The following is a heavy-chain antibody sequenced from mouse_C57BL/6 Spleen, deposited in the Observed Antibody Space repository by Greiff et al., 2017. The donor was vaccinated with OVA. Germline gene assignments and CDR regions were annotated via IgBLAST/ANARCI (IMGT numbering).Heavy chain of an antibody. J-gene: IGHJ4*01. CDR2: IYPGDGDT. Sequence: QVQLQQSGAELVKPGASVKISCKASGYAFSSYWMNWVKQRPGKGLEWIGQIYPGDGDTNYNGKFKGKATLTADKSSSTAYMQLSSLTSEDSAVYFCARRTPDYAMDYWGQGTSVTVSS. CDR3: ARRTPDYAMDY. CDR1: GYAFSSYW. V-gene: IGHV1-80*01.